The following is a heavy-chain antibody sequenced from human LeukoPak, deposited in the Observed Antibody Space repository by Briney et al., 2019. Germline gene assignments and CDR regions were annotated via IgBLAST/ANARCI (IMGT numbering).Heavy chain of an antibody. CDR3: ARDFEDCSGGSCLYYFDY. Sequence: ASVKVSCKASGYTFTGYYMHWVRQAPGQGLEWMGWINPNSGGTNYAQKFQGRVTMTRDTSISTAYMELSRLRSDDTAVYYCARDFEDCSGGSCLYYFDYWGQGTLVTVSS. CDR2: INPNSGGT. V-gene: IGHV1-2*02. D-gene: IGHD2-15*01. J-gene: IGHJ4*02. CDR1: GYTFTGYY.